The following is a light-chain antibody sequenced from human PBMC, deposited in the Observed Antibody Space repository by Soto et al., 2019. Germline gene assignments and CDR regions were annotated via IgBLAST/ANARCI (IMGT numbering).Light chain of an antibody. CDR3: QTWSTDIRV. CDR1: SGHNSYA. CDR2: LNSDGSH. V-gene: IGLV4-69*01. J-gene: IGLJ3*02. Sequence: QPVLTQPPSASASLGASVKLTCTLSSGHNSYAIAWHQQQPEKGPRYLMKLNSDGSHSKGDGIPDRFSGSSSGAERYLTISSLQSEEEAYYYCQTWSTDIRVFGGGTKLTVL.